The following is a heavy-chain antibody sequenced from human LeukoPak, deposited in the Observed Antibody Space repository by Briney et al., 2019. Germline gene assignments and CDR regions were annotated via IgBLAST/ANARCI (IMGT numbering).Heavy chain of an antibody. Sequence: GGSLRLSCAASGFTFSSYAMHWVRQAPGKGLEWVAVISYDGSNKYYADSVKGRFTISRDNSKNTLYLQMNSLRAEDTAVYYCARGYVVVPAAMVGYWGQGTLVTVSS. CDR1: GFTFSSYA. CDR3: ARGYVVVPAAMVGY. J-gene: IGHJ4*02. D-gene: IGHD2-2*01. CDR2: ISYDGSNK. V-gene: IGHV3-30-3*01.